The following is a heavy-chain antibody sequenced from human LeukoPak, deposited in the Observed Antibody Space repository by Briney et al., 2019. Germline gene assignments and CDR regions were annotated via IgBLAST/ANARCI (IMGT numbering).Heavy chain of an antibody. CDR1: GFTFSSYS. V-gene: IGHV3-21*01. CDR2: ISSSSSYI. J-gene: IGHJ6*02. Sequence: PGRSLRLSCAASGFTFSSYSMNWVRQAPGKGLEWVSSISSSSSYIYYADSVKGRFTISRDNAKNSLYLQMNSLRAEDTAVYYCARDNAYYYGMDVWGQGTTVTVSS. CDR3: ARDNAYYYGMDV. D-gene: IGHD2-8*01.